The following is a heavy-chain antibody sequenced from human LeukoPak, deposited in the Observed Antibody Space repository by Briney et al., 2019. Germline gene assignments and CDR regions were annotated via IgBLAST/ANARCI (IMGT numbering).Heavy chain of an antibody. CDR2: IYYSGST. Sequence: PSETLSLTCTVSGGSISSGDYYWSWIRQPPGKGLEWIGYIYYSGSTYYNPSLKSRVTISVDTSKNQFSLKLSSVTAADTAVYYCARLGGPGITSTVWTRNFDYWGQGTLVTVSS. CDR1: GGSISSGDYY. V-gene: IGHV4-30-4*08. J-gene: IGHJ4*02. CDR3: ARLGGPGITSTVWTRNFDY. D-gene: IGHD4-17*01.